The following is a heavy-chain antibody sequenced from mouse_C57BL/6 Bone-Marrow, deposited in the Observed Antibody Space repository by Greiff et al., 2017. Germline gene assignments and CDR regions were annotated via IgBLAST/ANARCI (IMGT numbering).Heavy chain of an antibody. V-gene: IGHV1-19*01. CDR3: ARLGGNYGFAY. CDR2: INPYNGGT. CDR1: GYTFTDYY. D-gene: IGHD2-1*01. Sequence: VQLKESGPVLVKPGASVKMSCKASGYTFTDYYMNWVKQSHGKSLEWIGVINPYNGGTSYNQKFKGKATSTVDKSSSTAYMELNSLTSEDSAVYYCARLGGNYGFAYWGQGTLVTVSA. J-gene: IGHJ3*01.